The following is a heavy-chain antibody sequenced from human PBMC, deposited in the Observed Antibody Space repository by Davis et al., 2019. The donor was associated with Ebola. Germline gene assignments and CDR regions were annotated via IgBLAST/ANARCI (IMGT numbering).Heavy chain of an antibody. CDR3: ARGVTSAAGTYYYYGMDV. J-gene: IGHJ6*04. V-gene: IGHV1-69*13. Sequence: SVKVSCKASGGTFSSYAISWVRQAPGQGLEWMGGIIPIFGTANYAQKFQGRVTITADESTSTAYMELSSLRSEDTAVYYCARGVTSAAGTYYYYGMDVWGKGTTVTVSS. CDR2: IIPIFGTA. D-gene: IGHD6-13*01. CDR1: GGTFSSYA.